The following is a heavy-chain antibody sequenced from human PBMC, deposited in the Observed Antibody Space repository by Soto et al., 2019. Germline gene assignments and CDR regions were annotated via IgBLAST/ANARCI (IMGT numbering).Heavy chain of an antibody. J-gene: IGHJ3*02. CDR3: AKAYRYGGGDAFDI. CDR2: ISWNSGSI. CDR1: GFTFDDYA. V-gene: IGHV3-9*01. Sequence: GGSLRLSCAASGFTFDDYAMHWVRQAPGKGLEWVSGISWNSGSIGYADSVKGRFTISRDNAKNSLYLQMNSLRAEDTALYYCAKAYRYGGGDAFDIWGQGTMVTVSS. D-gene: IGHD3-16*02.